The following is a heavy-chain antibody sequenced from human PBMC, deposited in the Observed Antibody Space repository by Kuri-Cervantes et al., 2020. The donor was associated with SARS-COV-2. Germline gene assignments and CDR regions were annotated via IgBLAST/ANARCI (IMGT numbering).Heavy chain of an antibody. V-gene: IGHV5-10-1*01. CDR3: ARHAPPTGIDVVPAAIYYGMDV. CDR1: GYSFTNFW. CDR2: IDPRDSYT. D-gene: IGHD2-2*01. Sequence: GGSLRLSCKGSGYSFTNFWISWVRQMPGKGLEWMGNIDPRDSYTNYSPSFQGHVTISADKSISTAYLQWSSLRASDTAVYFCARHAPPTGIDVVPAAIYYGMDVWGQGTTVTVSS. J-gene: IGHJ6*02.